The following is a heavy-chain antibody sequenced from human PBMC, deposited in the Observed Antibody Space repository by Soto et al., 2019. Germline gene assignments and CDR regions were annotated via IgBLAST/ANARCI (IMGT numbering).Heavy chain of an antibody. CDR1: GYSFTSYW. CDR3: ARLGEYYDFWSGYYQYNWFDP. D-gene: IGHD3-3*01. J-gene: IGHJ5*02. V-gene: IGHV5-51*01. CDR2: IYPGDSDT. Sequence: GSLKISCKGSGYSFTSYWIGWVRQMPGKGLEWIGIIYPGDSDTRYSPSFQGQVTISADKSISTAYLQWSSLKASDTAMYYCARLGEYYDFWSGYYQYNWFDPWGQGTLVTVSS.